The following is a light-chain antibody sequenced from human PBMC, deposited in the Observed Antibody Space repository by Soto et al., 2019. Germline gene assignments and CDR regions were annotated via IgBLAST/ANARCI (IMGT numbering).Light chain of an antibody. V-gene: IGKV2-30*01. CDR3: MQGTHWPYT. Sequence: DVVMTQSPLSLPVTLGQPASISCRSSQSLVFSDGNTYLTWFQQRPGQSPRRLIYKVSNRDSGVPDRFSGSGSGTDFTLTISRVEAEDVGVYYCMQGTHWPYTLGPGTKVDIK. CDR2: KVS. J-gene: IGKJ3*01. CDR1: QSLVFSDGNTY.